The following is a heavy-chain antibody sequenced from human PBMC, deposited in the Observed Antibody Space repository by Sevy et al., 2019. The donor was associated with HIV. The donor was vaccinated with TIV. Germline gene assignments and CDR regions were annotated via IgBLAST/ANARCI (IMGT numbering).Heavy chain of an antibody. CDR2: IYPGDSDV. Sequence: GGSLRLSCKGSGYSFTSYWIGWVRQMPGKGLEWMGIIYPGDSDVRYNPSLQGQVTISVDKSISTAYLQWSSLKASDTAMYYCARATSGTAPHYSYYTMDVWGQGTTVTVSS. V-gene: IGHV5-51*01. J-gene: IGHJ6*02. CDR1: GYSFTSYW. CDR3: ARATSGTAPHYSYYTMDV. D-gene: IGHD1-1*01.